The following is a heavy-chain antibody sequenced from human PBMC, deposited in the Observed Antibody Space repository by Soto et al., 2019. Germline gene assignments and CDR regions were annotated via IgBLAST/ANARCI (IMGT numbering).Heavy chain of an antibody. J-gene: IGHJ5*02. Sequence: QVQLQESGPGLVKPSQTLSLTCTVSGGSISTGGYYWNWIRQHPGKGLEWIGYFYYSGSTYYNPSRQSRVTISVNTSKNQFSLKPSSVTAADTAVYYCARSVFPWGQGTLVTVSS. CDR2: FYYSGST. CDR1: GGSISTGGYY. CDR3: ARSVFP. V-gene: IGHV4-31*03.